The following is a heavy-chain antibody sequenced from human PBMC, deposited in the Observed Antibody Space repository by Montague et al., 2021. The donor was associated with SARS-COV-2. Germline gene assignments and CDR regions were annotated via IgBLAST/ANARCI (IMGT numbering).Heavy chain of an antibody. Sequence: SETLSLTCTASGGSVRSSNFYWGWIRQPPGKGLEWIGSIYYSGITYYSLSLKSRVTISVDTSMNQFSLKLNSVTAADTAVYYCASHPPGHYDRSGIYKLYCYFDVWGRGTLVTVSS. V-gene: IGHV4-39*01. D-gene: IGHD3-22*01. CDR2: IYYSGIT. CDR3: ASHPPGHYDRSGIYKLYCYFDV. CDR1: GGSVRSSNFY. J-gene: IGHJ2*01.